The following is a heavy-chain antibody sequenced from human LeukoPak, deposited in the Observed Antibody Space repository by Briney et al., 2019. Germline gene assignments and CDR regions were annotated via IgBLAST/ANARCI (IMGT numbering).Heavy chain of an antibody. CDR3: AKDFTGGGSYYVHY. CDR1: GLTFSSYG. J-gene: IGHJ4*02. D-gene: IGHD1-26*01. V-gene: IGHV3-23*01. CDR2: ISGSGGST. Sequence: TGGSLSLSCAASGLTFSSYGMSWVRQAPGKGREWVSAISGSGGSTYYADSVKGRFTISRDNSKNTLYLQMNSLRAEDTAVYYCAKDFTGGGSYYVHYWGQGTLVTVSS.